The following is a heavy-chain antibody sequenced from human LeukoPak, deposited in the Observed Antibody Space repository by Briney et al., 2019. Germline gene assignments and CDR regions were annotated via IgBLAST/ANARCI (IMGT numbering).Heavy chain of an antibody. Sequence: ASVKVSCKAPGYTFTSYDINWVRQATGQGLEWMGWMNPNSGNTGYAQKFQGRVTMTRNTSISTAYMELSSLKSEDTAVYYCARKGPANYYYYYMDVWGKGTSVTVSS. CDR2: MNPNSGNT. D-gene: IGHD2-2*01. CDR1: GYTFTSYD. V-gene: IGHV1-8*01. CDR3: ARKGPANYYYYYMDV. J-gene: IGHJ6*03.